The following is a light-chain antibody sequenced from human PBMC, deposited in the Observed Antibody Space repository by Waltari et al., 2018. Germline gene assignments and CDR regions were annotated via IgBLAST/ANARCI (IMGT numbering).Light chain of an antibody. V-gene: IGLV4-69*01. Sequence: QLVLTQSPSASASLGASVKLTCTLSSGHSSNIIAWLQQRPERGPRYLMNVNSDGRHSKGDDIPDRFSGSSSGAERDLTISSLQSEDEADYYCETGGHGTWVFGGGTKLTVL. CDR2: VNSDGRH. J-gene: IGLJ3*02. CDR1: SGHSSNI. CDR3: ETGGHGTWV.